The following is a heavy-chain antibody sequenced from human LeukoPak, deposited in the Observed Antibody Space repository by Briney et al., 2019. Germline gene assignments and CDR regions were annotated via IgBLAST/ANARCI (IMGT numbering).Heavy chain of an antibody. CDR3: ARGALDAATPFDS. J-gene: IGHJ5*01. Sequence: GGSLRLSCAASGFTFTSSWMSWVRQAPGKGLEWVANIKQDGSEKYYVDSVKGRFTISRDNAKNSLYLQMNSLRAEDTAVYYCARGALDAATPFDSWGQRTLVTVSS. D-gene: IGHD2-15*01. CDR1: GFTFTSSW. CDR2: IKQDGSEK. V-gene: IGHV3-7*01.